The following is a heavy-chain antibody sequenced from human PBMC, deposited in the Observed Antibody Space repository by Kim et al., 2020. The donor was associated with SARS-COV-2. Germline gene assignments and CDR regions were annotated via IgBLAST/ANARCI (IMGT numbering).Heavy chain of an antibody. D-gene: IGHD2-15*01. CDR3: ARDYCSGGSCWWFDP. V-gene: IGHV4-61*01. Sequence: SETLSLTCTVSGGSVSSGSYYWSWIRQPPGKGLEWIGYIYYSGSTNYNPSLKSRVTISVDTSKNQFSLKLSSVTDADTAVYYCARDYCSGGSCWWFDPWGQGTLVTVSS. J-gene: IGHJ5*02. CDR1: GGSVSSGSYY. CDR2: IYYSGST.